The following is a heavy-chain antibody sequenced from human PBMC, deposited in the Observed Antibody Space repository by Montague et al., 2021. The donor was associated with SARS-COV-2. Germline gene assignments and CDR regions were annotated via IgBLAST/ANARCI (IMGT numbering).Heavy chain of an antibody. CDR2: IYYSGST. D-gene: IGHD5-24*01. V-gene: IGHV4-59*02. CDR1: GDSVSSYY. J-gene: IGHJ4*02. CDR3: ARVFPRWLQFDPYFDY. Sequence: SETLSLTCTVSGDSVSSYYWSWIRQPPWKGLEWIGYIYYSGSTNYNPSLKSRVTISVDTSKNQFSLKLSSVTAADTAVYYCARVFPRWLQFDPYFDYWGQGTLVTVSS.